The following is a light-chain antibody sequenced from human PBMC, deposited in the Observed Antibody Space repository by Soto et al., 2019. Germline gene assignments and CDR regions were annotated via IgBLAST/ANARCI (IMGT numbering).Light chain of an antibody. V-gene: IGLV2-23*01. Sequence: QSALTQPASVSGSPGQSITISCPGTSSDVGSYNLVSWYQQHPGKAPKLMIYEGSKRPSGVSNRFSGSKSGNTASLTISGLQAEDEADYYCCSYAGSYVFGTGTKVTDL. J-gene: IGLJ1*01. CDR2: EGS. CDR1: SSDVGSYNL. CDR3: CSYAGSYV.